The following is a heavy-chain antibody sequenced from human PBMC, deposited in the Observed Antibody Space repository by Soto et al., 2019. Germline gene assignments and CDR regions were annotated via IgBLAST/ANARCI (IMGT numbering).Heavy chain of an antibody. Sequence: QVQLQESGPGLVKPSQTLSLTCTVSGGSISSGNYYWSWIRQHPGKGLEWIGYIYYSGSTYCNPSLKSRVTISVDTSKNQLSLKLSSVTAADTAVYYCARSLGVSSLDYWGQGTLVTVSS. CDR2: IYYSGST. J-gene: IGHJ4*02. CDR1: GGSISSGNYY. CDR3: ARSLGVSSLDY. V-gene: IGHV4-31*03. D-gene: IGHD3-16*01.